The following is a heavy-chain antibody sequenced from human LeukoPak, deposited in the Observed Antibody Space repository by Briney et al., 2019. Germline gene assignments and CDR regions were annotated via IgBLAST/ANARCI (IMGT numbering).Heavy chain of an antibody. V-gene: IGHV4-34*01. J-gene: IGHJ5*02. CDR1: GGSFSVYY. CDR2: IDHSGST. D-gene: IGHD6-13*01. CDR3: ARGGYSNWFDP. Sequence: PSETLSLTCAVYGGSFSVYYWSWIRQPPGKGLEWIGEIDHSGSTNYNPSLKSRVTISVDTSKNQFSLKLSSVTAADTAVYYCARGGYSNWFDPWGQGTLVTVSS.